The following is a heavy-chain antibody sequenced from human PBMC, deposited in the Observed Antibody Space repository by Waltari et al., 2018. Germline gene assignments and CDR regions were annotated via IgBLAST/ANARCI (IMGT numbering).Heavy chain of an antibody. CDR1: GFTFSSYS. D-gene: IGHD2-15*01. J-gene: IGHJ4*02. CDR2: ISSSSTYI. CDR3: ARVICSGGSCYSGLDY. V-gene: IGHV3-21*01. Sequence: EVQLVESGGGLVKPGGSLRLSCAASGFTFSSYSLHWVRQAPGKGLEWVSSISSSSTYIYYADSVKCRFTIARDNAKNSLYLQMNSLRAEDTALYYCARVICSGGSCYSGLDYWGQGTLVTVSS.